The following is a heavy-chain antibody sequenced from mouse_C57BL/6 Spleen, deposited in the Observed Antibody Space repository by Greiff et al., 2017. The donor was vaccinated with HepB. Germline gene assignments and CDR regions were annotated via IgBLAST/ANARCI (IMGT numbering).Heavy chain of an antibody. CDR3: ARSEDYDYDVCAY. D-gene: IGHD2-4*01. V-gene: IGHV1-54*01. CDR2: INPGSGGT. CDR1: GYAFTNYL. J-gene: IGHJ3*01. Sequence: QVQLQQSGAELVRPGTSVKVSCKASGYAFTNYLIEWVKQRPGQGLEWIGVINPGSGGTNYNEKFKGKATLTADKSSSTAYMQLSSLTSEDSAVYFCARSEDYDYDVCAYWGQGTLVTVSA.